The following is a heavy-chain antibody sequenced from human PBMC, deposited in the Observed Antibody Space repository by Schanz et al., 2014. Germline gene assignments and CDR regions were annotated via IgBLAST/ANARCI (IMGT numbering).Heavy chain of an antibody. D-gene: IGHD5-12*01. J-gene: IGHJ5*02. CDR1: GGSISSATYY. CDR3: ARGGSVATIAPYTWFDP. Sequence: QVQLQESGPGLVKPSQTLSLTCTVSGGSISSATYYWSWVRQPAGKGLEGIGRIYSRGSSTYNPSLKSRVPISTATPNTQTPLKRTLVTAADTAVYYCARGGSVATIAPYTWFDPWGQGTLVNVSS. CDR2: IYSRGSS. V-gene: IGHV4-61*02.